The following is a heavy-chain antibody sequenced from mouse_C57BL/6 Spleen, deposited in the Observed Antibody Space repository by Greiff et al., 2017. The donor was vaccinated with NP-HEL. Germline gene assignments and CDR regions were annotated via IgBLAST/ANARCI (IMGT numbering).Heavy chain of an antibody. D-gene: IGHD2-4*01. CDR3: ARRDDDYYYFDH. Sequence: GQPQQSGAELVKPGASVKMSCKASGYTFTTYPIEWMKQNHGKSLEWIGNFHPYNDDTKYNEKFKGKATLTVEKSSSTVYLELSRLTSDYSAVDYCARRDDDYYYFDHWGQCTTLTVSS. CDR1: GYTFTTYP. V-gene: IGHV1-47*01. J-gene: IGHJ2*01. CDR2: FHPYNDDT.